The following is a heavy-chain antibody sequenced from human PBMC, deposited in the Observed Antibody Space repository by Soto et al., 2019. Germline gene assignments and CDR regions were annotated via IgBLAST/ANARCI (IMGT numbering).Heavy chain of an antibody. CDR2: ITWNSGSI. CDR3: AKDMGGTYDYYYYGMDV. V-gene: IGHV3-9*01. Sequence: EVQLVESGGGLVQPGRSLRLSCAASGFTFDDYAMHWVRQAPGKGLEWVSGITWNSGSIGYADSVKGRFTISRDNAKNSLYLQMNSLRTEDTALYYCAKDMGGTYDYYYYGMDVW. J-gene: IGHJ6*01. D-gene: IGHD1-26*01. CDR1: GFTFDDYA.